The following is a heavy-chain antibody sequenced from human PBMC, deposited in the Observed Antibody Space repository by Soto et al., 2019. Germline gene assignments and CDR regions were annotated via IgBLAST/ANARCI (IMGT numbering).Heavy chain of an antibody. Sequence: SETLSLTCTVSGGSISSSSYYWGWIRQPPGKGLEWIGSIYYSGSTYYNPSLKSRVTISVDTSKNQFSLKLSSVTAADTAVYYCARHAELAGDQDAFDIWGQGTMVTVSS. CDR2: IYYSGST. CDR1: GGSISSSSYY. D-gene: IGHD7-27*01. J-gene: IGHJ3*02. V-gene: IGHV4-39*01. CDR3: ARHAELAGDQDAFDI.